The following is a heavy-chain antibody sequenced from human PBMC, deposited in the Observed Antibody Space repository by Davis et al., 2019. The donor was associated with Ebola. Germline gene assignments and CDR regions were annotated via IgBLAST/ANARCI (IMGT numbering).Heavy chain of an antibody. CDR2: IYYSGST. Sequence: SETLSLTCTVSGGSISSGGYYWSWIRQHPGKGLEWIGYIYYSGSTYYNPSLKSRVTISVDTSKNQFSLKLSSVTAADTAVYYCASNHYDFWSGYITYFDYWGQGTLVTVSS. CDR3: ASNHYDFWSGYITYFDY. CDR1: GGSISSGGYY. V-gene: IGHV4-31*03. D-gene: IGHD3-3*01. J-gene: IGHJ4*02.